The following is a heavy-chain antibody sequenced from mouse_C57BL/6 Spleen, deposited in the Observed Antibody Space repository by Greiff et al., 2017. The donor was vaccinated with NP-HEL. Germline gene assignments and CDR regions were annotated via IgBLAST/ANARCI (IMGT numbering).Heavy chain of an antibody. J-gene: IGHJ1*03. CDR2: INPGSGGT. CDR1: GYAFTNYL. V-gene: IGHV1-54*01. CDR3: ARDYGSTYWYFDV. D-gene: IGHD1-1*01. Sequence: VQLQQSGAELVRPGTSVKVSCKASGYAFTNYLIERVKQRPGQGLEWIGVINPGSGGTNYNEKFKGKATLTADKSSSTAYMQLSSLTSEDSAVYFCARDYGSTYWYFDVWGTGTTVTVSS.